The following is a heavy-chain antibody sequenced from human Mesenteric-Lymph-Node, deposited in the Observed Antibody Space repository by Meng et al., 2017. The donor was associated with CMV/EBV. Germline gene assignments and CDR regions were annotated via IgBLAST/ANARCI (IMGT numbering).Heavy chain of an antibody. D-gene: IGHD6-13*01. V-gene: IGHV3-9*02. J-gene: IGHJ4*02. CDR3: AKDQGYISLAVTTPDY. Sequence: SLKISCVASGFTPHDYSMHWLRHVPGKGLEWVSGISWNSDVVRYADSVKGRFTISRDNSKNTLYLQMNSLRAEDTAVYYCAKDQGYISLAVTTPDYWGQGTLVTVSS. CDR2: ISWNSDVV. CDR1: GFTPHDYS.